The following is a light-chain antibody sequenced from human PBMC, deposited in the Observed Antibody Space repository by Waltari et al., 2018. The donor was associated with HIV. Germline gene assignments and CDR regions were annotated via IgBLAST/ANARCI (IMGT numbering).Light chain of an antibody. CDR2: RAS. CDR3: QQSDGGSRT. Sequence: DIQMTQSPSTLSASIGDRVTITCLASQSIATSLAWYQQKPGKSTKLLIYRASNLETGVPPRFSGSGSGTEFSLTINALQADDVATYYCQQSDGGSRTFGQGTTV. V-gene: IGKV1-5*03. CDR1: QSIATS. J-gene: IGKJ1*01.